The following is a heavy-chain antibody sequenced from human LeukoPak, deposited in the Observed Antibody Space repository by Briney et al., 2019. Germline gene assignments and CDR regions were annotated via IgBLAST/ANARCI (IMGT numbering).Heavy chain of an antibody. D-gene: IGHD1-14*01. J-gene: IGHJ4*02. V-gene: IGHV3-23*01. CDR3: AKGGLTTPLHY. Sequence: GGSLRLSCAASGFSFSRYGMHWVRQAPGGGLEWISSISGDGARTYYTNSVKGRFTIFRDNPKNTLFLQVNSLRVEDTAVYYCAKGGLTTPLHYWGQGTLVTVSS. CDR1: GFSFSRYG. CDR2: ISGDGART.